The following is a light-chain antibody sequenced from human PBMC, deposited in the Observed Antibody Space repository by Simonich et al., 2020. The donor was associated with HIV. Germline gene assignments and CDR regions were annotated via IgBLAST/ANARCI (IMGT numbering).Light chain of an antibody. V-gene: IGLV7-43*01. CDR2: STN. J-gene: IGLJ3*02. CDR3: LLYYGDSWV. CDR1: TGAVTSGFY. Sequence: QTVVIQEPSLTVSPGGTVTLTCASNTGAVTSGFYPYWFQQKPGQAPSELNYSTNNKHSWTPARFAGTHLGGKAALTLSGVQPEDEADYYCLLYYGDSWVFGGGTKLTVL.